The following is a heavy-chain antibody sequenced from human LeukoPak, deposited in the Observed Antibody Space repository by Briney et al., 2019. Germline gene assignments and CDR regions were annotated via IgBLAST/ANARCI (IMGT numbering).Heavy chain of an antibody. D-gene: IGHD4-17*01. Sequence: PSETLSLTCAVYGGSFSGYYWSWICQPPGKGLEWIGEINHSGSTNYNPSLKSRVTISVDTSKNQFSLKLSSVTAADTAVYYCASTSPRTTVFAFDIWGQGTMVTVSS. CDR3: ASTSPRTTVFAFDI. CDR1: GGSFSGYY. CDR2: INHSGST. V-gene: IGHV4-34*01. J-gene: IGHJ3*02.